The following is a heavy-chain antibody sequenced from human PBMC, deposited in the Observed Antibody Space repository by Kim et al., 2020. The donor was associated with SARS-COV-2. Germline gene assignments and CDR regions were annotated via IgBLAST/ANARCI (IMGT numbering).Heavy chain of an antibody. V-gene: IGHV3-30-3*01. Sequence: GGSLRLSCAASGFTFSSYAMHWVRQAPGKGLEWVAVISYDGSNKYYADSVKGRLTISRDNSKNTLYLQMNSLRAEDTAVYYCATSGSGSYYYYGMGLWGQGTTLTVSS. CDR2: ISYDGSNK. CDR1: GFTFSSYA. CDR3: ATSGSGSYYYYGMGL. D-gene: IGHD3-10*01. J-gene: IGHJ6*02.